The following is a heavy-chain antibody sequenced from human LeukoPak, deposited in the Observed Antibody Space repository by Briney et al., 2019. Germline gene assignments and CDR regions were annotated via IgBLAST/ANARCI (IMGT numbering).Heavy chain of an antibody. D-gene: IGHD3-22*01. CDR2: IYTSGST. CDR3: ARDPTYYYDSSGYVRDWFDP. Sequence: SETLSLTCSVSGVFISSANYYWSWIRQPAGKGLEWIGRIYTSGSTNYNPSLKSRVTMSVDTSKNQFSLKLSSVTAADTAVYYCARDPTYYYDSSGYVRDWFDPWGQGTLVTVSS. J-gene: IGHJ5*02. V-gene: IGHV4-61*02. CDR1: GVFISSANYY.